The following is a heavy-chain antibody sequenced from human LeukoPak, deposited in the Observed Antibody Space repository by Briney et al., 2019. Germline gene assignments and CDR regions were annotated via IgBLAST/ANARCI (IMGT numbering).Heavy chain of an antibody. CDR3: ARLTPNGDYYDSSGYYYHWFDP. Sequence: ASVKVSCKASGYTFTSYAMNWVRQAPGQGPEWMGWINTNTGNPTYAQGFTGRFVFSLDTSVSTAYLQISSLKAEDTAVYYCARLTPNGDYYDSSGYYYHWFDPWGQGTLVTVSS. D-gene: IGHD3-22*01. CDR1: GYTFTSYA. CDR2: INTNTGNP. V-gene: IGHV7-4-1*02. J-gene: IGHJ5*02.